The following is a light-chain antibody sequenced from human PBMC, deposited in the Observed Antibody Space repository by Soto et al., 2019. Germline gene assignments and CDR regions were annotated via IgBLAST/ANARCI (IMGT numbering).Light chain of an antibody. V-gene: IGKV3-15*01. CDR2: AAS. J-gene: IGKJ5*01. Sequence: EIVMTQFPATLSGTPGERVTLSCRASQSVGKKLAWYQQKPGQAPRLLIYAASTRASDFPARFSGSGSGTDFTLTISSLQSEDFAVYYCQQRSNWPITFGQGTRLEIK. CDR3: QQRSNWPIT. CDR1: QSVGKK.